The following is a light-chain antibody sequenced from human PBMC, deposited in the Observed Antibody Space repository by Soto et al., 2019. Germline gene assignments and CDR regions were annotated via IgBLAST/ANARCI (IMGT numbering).Light chain of an antibody. CDR1: QSISSY. CDR2: AAS. J-gene: IGKJ1*01. Sequence: DIQMTQSPSSLSASVGDRVTITYRASQSISSYLNWYQQKPGKAPKLLIYAASSLQSGVPSRFSGSGSGTDFTLTISSLQPEDFATYYCQQSFMFGQGTKV. CDR3: QQSFM. V-gene: IGKV1-39*01.